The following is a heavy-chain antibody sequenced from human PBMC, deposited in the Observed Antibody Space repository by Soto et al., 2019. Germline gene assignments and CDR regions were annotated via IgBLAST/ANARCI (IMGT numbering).Heavy chain of an antibody. CDR2: FDPEDGET. Sequence: ASVRVSCKVSGYTLTELSMHWVRQAPGKGLEWMGGFDPEDGETIYAQKFQGRVTMTEDTSTDTAYMELSSLRSEDTAVYYCATVIWFGELLSAGNWFDSWGQGTLVTVSS. V-gene: IGHV1-24*01. D-gene: IGHD3-10*01. CDR1: GYTLTELS. J-gene: IGHJ5*01. CDR3: ATVIWFGELLSAGNWFDS.